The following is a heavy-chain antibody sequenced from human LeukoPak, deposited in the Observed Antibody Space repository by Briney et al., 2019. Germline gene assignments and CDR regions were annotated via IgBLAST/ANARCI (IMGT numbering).Heavy chain of an antibody. V-gene: IGHV1-69*13. J-gene: IGHJ4*02. Sequence: SVKVSCKASGGSFSRYAISWVRQAPGQGLEWMGGIIPIFGTANYAQKFQGRVTITADESTSTAYMELSSLRSEDTAVYYCASGPYCGGDCYSGNYWGQGTLVTVSS. CDR1: GGSFSRYA. CDR3: ASGPYCGGDCYSGNY. CDR2: IIPIFGTA. D-gene: IGHD2-21*02.